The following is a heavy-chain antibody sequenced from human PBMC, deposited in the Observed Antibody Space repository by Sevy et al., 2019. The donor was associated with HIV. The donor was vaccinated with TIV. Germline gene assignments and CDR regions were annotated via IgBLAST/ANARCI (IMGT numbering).Heavy chain of an antibody. CDR3: ARDGHRIPADYYDSSGYYPRDYYYGMDV. J-gene: IGHJ6*02. V-gene: IGHV3-33*01. D-gene: IGHD3-22*01. Sequence: GGSLRLSCAASGFTFSSYGMHWVRQAPGKGLEWVAVIWYDGSNKYYADSVKGRFTISRDNSKNTLYLQMNSLRAEETAVYYCARDGHRIPADYYDSSGYYPRDYYYGMDVWGQGTTVTVSS. CDR2: IWYDGSNK. CDR1: GFTFSSYG.